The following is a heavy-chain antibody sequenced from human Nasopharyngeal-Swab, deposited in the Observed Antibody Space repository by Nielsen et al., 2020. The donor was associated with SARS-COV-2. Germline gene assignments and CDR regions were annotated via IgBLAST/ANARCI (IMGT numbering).Heavy chain of an antibody. V-gene: IGHV1-69*10. CDR1: GGTFSSYS. J-gene: IGHJ6*02. Sequence: SVKVSCKASGGTFSSYSISWLRQAPGQGLVWMGGIIPILGIANYAQKFQGRVTITADNSTSTAYMELSSLRSEDTAVYYCARVVVVVAANYYYYYGMDVWGQRTTVTVSS. D-gene: IGHD2-15*01. CDR3: ARVVVVVAANYYYYYGMDV. CDR2: IIPILGIA.